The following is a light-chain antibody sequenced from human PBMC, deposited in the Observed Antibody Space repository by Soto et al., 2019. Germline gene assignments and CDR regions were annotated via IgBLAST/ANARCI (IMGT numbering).Light chain of an antibody. V-gene: IGKV3-20*01. J-gene: IGKJ1*01. CDR3: HQYDSWT. CDR1: QSFNSIY. CDR2: GAS. Sequence: EIGLKQSPGTLSLSPGERATLSCRASQSFNSIYLAWYQQKPGQAPRLLIYGASSRATGIPDRFSGSGSGTDFTLTISRLEPEDFAVYYCHQYDSWTFGQGTKVDIK.